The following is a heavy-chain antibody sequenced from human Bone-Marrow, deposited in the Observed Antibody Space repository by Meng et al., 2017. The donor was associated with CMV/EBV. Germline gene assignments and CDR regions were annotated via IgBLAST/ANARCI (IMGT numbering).Heavy chain of an antibody. CDR1: GFTVSSNY. J-gene: IGHJ6*02. V-gene: IGHV3-53*01. CDR3: ARGRRGRNYYYGMDV. D-gene: IGHD2-15*01. CDR2: IYSGGST. Sequence: GGSLRLSCAASGFTVSSNYMSWVRQAPGKGLEWVSVIYSGGSTYYADSVKGRFTISRDNSKNTLYLQMNSLRAEDTAVYYCARGRRGRNYYYGMDVWGQGTTVPVSS.